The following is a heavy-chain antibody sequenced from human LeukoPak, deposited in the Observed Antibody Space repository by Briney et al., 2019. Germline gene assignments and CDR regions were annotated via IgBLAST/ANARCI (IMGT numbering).Heavy chain of an antibody. CDR3: ARGQGGLYRNSGFDP. D-gene: IGHD6-19*01. CDR1: GFTFSSYS. J-gene: IGHJ5*02. Sequence: GGSLRLSCAASGFTFSSYSMNWVRQAPGKGLEWVSYISSSSSSTIYYADSVKGRFTISRDNAKNSLYLQMNSLRDADTAVYYCARGQGGLYRNSGFDPWGQGTLVTVSS. CDR2: ISSSSSSTI. V-gene: IGHV3-48*02.